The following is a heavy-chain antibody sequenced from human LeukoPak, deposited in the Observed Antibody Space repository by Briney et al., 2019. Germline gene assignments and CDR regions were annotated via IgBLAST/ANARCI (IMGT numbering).Heavy chain of an antibody. CDR3: ARMRGITIFGVVIRVGYFDY. D-gene: IGHD3-3*01. Sequence: SVKVSCKASGGTFSSYAISWVRQAPGQGLEWMGGIIPIFGTANYAQKFQGRVTITADESTSTAYMELSSLRSEDTAVYYCARMRGITIFGVVIRVGYFDYWGQGTLVTVSS. CDR1: GGTFSSYA. J-gene: IGHJ4*02. CDR2: IIPIFGTA. V-gene: IGHV1-69*13.